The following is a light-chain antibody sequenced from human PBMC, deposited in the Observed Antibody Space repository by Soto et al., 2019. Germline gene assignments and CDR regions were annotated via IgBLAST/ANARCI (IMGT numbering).Light chain of an antibody. CDR2: GAT. Sequence: ETVMTQSPATLSLSPGERATLSCRASQSVNNYLAWYQQRPGQAPRLLIHGATTRATGIPARFSGSGSGTEFTLTISSLQSEDFAVYYCQQYNNWPRTFGQGTKVDI. V-gene: IGKV3-15*01. CDR1: QSVNNY. CDR3: QQYNNWPRT. J-gene: IGKJ1*01.